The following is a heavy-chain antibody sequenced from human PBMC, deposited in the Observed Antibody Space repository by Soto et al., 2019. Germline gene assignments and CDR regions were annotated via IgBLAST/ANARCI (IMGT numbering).Heavy chain of an antibody. CDR1: GLIFSSYA. CDR3: AKGSPAR. Sequence: HPGGSLRLSCEASGLIFSSYAMSWVRQAPGKGLEWVSSISASGGSTYYADSVKGRFTISRDNSKNTLYLQMNGLRAEDTALYYCAKGSPARWGQGTLVTVSS. CDR2: ISASGGST. J-gene: IGHJ4*02. V-gene: IGHV3-23*01.